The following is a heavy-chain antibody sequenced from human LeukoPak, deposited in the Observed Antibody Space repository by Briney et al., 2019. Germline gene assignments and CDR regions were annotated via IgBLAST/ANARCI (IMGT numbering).Heavy chain of an antibody. CDR2: ISAYNGNT. V-gene: IGHV1-18*01. J-gene: IGHJ3*02. D-gene: IGHD2-2*01. Sequence: ASVKVSCKASGYTFTSYGISWVRQAPGQGREWMGWISAYNGNTNYAQKLQGRVTMTTDTSTSTAYMELRSLRSDDTAVYYCARIVVVPASDAFDIWGQGTMVTVSS. CDR3: ARIVVVPASDAFDI. CDR1: GYTFTSYG.